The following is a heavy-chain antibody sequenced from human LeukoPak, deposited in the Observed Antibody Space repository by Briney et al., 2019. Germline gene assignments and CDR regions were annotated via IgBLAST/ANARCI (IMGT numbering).Heavy chain of an antibody. CDR1: GGSISSSNW. J-gene: IGHJ4*02. D-gene: IGHD5-18*01. CDR3: AGSRYSYGYLGY. V-gene: IGHV4-4*02. Sequence: TSETLSLTCAVSGGSISSSNWWSWVRQPPGKGLEWIGEIYHSGSTNYNPSLKSRVTISADTSKNQFSLKLSSVTAADTAVYYCAGSRYSYGYLGYWGQGTLVTVSS. CDR2: IYHSGST.